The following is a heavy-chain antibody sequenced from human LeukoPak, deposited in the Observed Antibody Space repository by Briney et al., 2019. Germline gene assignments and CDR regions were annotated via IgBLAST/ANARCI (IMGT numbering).Heavy chain of an antibody. V-gene: IGHV3-74*01. CDR3: TRDGLDYSDMDV. CDR1: GFTLSRYW. CDR2: TNTDGSSI. J-gene: IGHJ6*02. Sequence: PGGSLRLSCAASGFTLSRYWMHWVRQAAGKGLVWVSRTNTDGSSINYAASVKGRFTISRDNAKNTPYLQMNSLRVEDTAVYYCTRDGLDYSDMDVWGQGTTVTVSS.